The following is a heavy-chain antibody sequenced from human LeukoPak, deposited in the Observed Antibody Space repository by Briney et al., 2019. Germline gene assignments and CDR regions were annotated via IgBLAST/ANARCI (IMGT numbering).Heavy chain of an antibody. CDR2: IYTSGST. J-gene: IGHJ3*02. CDR3: ARVPGGDSSCVVAFDI. Sequence: PSETLSLTCAVSGGSISTYYWSWIRQPAGKGLEWIGRIYTSGSTNYNPSLKSRVTMSVDTSKNQFSLILRSVTAADTAVYYCARVPGGDSSCVVAFDIWGQGTMVTVSS. CDR1: GGSISTYY. V-gene: IGHV4-4*07. D-gene: IGHD2-21*02.